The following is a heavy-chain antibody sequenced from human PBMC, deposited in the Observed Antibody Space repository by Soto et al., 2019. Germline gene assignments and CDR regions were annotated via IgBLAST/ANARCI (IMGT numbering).Heavy chain of an antibody. V-gene: IGHV3-30*18. D-gene: IGHD3-9*01. Sequence: GESLKISCAASGFTFSSYGMHWVRQAPGKGLEWVAVISYDGSNKYYADSVKGRFTISRDNSKNTLYLQMNSLRAEDTAVYYCAKDFLLAPSYYDILTGYIVGENWFDPWGQGTLVTVSS. CDR2: ISYDGSNK. CDR3: AKDFLLAPSYYDILTGYIVGENWFDP. CDR1: GFTFSSYG. J-gene: IGHJ5*02.